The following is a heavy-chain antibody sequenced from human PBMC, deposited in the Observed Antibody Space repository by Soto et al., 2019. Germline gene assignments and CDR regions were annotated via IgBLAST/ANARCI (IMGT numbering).Heavy chain of an antibody. V-gene: IGHV4-31*03. D-gene: IGHD3-10*01. CDR1: GASISSGNYY. CDR3: GRGREEAGGPFDY. J-gene: IGHJ4*02. Sequence: QVQLQESGPGLVKPSQTLSLTCSVSGASISSGNYYWSWIRQHPGKGLEWIGYIYYTGSTYYNPSLRSRITISEDMSKNHFSLRLSSVTAADTAVYYCGRGREEAGGPFDYWGQGTLVTVSS. CDR2: IYYTGST.